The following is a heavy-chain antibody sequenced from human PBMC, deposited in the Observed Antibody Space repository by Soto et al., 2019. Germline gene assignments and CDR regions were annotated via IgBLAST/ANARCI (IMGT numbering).Heavy chain of an antibody. CDR3: ARCQSSSGWYVPY. J-gene: IGHJ4*02. Sequence: EVQLVESGGGLVQPGGSLRLSCAASGFTFSSYWMSWVRQAPGKGLEWVANIKQDGSEKYYVDSVKGRFTISRDNAKNSLYLQMNSLRAEDTAVYYCARCQSSSGWYVPYWGQGTLVTVSS. V-gene: IGHV3-7*05. CDR2: IKQDGSEK. D-gene: IGHD6-19*01. CDR1: GFTFSSYW.